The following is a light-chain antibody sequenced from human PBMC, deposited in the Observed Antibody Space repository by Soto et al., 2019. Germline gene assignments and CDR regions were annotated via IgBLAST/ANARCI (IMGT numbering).Light chain of an antibody. CDR3: QQYNNWPPRT. Sequence: EIVMTQSPATLSVSPGERATLSCRASQSVRSNLAWYQQKPGQAPRLLMYGASTRATGIPARFSGSGSGTEFTLSISSLQSEDFAVYYCQQYNNWPPRTFGQGTKLEIK. CDR2: GAS. V-gene: IGKV3-15*01. J-gene: IGKJ2*02. CDR1: QSVRSN.